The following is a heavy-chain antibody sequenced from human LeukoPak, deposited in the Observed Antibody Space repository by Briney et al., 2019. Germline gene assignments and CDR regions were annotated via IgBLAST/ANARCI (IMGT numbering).Heavy chain of an antibody. CDR2: IYHSGTT. V-gene: IGHV4-4*02. D-gene: IGHD5-12*01. CDR3: ARLPFNSGYEYFDY. CDR1: GGSISGSNW. Sequence: PSETLSLTCAVSGGSISGSNWWTWVRQPPGKGLEWIGEIYHSGTTNYNPSLKSRVTISLDKSKNEFSLKLSSVTAADTAVYSCARLPFNSGYEYFDYWGQGALVTVSS. J-gene: IGHJ4*02.